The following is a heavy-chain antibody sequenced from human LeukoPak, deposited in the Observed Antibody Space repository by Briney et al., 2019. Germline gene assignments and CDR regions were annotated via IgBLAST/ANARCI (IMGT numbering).Heavy chain of an antibody. Sequence: ASVKVSCKASGYTFTRYAMNWVRQAPGQGLEWMGWINTDTGNPTYAQAFTGRFVFSLDTSVSTAYLQISSLKAEDTAVYYCARVDDISGFYYFDYWGQGTLVTVSS. D-gene: IGHD3-9*01. CDR1: GYTFTRYA. V-gene: IGHV7-4-1*02. CDR2: INTDTGNP. J-gene: IGHJ4*02. CDR3: ARVDDISGFYYFDY.